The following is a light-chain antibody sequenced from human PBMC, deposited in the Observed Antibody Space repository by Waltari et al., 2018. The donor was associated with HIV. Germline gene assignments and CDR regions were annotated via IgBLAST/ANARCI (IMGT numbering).Light chain of an antibody. J-gene: IGKJ4*01. CDR3: QQYYRTPLT. CDR1: PTLLYSSNNKNY. CDR2: WAS. V-gene: IGKV4-1*01. Sequence: DIVMTQSPDSLAVSLGERATVHCKARPTLLYSSNNKNYLAWYQHKPGQPPKLLIYWASTRQSGVPDRFSGSGSGTNFSLTINKLQAEDVATYYCQQYYRTPLTFGGGTRV.